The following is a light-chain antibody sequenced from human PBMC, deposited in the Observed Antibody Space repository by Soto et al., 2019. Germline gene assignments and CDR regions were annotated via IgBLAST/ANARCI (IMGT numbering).Light chain of an antibody. CDR2: AAS. V-gene: IGKV3-15*01. Sequence: EILMTQSPATLSVSPGERATLSCRASQSVSSSLAWYQHKPGQAPRLLIYAASTRATGVPARFSGSGSGTEFTLTISSLQSEDFAVYYCQQHNNGPLTFGQGTKVEIK. CDR1: QSVSSS. J-gene: IGKJ1*01. CDR3: QQHNNGPLT.